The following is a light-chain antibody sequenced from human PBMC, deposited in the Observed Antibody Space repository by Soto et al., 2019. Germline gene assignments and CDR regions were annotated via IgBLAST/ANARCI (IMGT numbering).Light chain of an antibody. CDR2: DVI. Sequence: QSALTQPASVSGSPGQSITISCTGTSIDVGGYNYVSWYQQHPGKAPKLMIYDVINRPSGVSNRFSGSKSGNTASLTISGLQAEDEADYYCSSYTSSSTLVFGGGTKLTVL. V-gene: IGLV2-14*01. CDR1: SIDVGGYNY. CDR3: SSYTSSSTLV. J-gene: IGLJ2*01.